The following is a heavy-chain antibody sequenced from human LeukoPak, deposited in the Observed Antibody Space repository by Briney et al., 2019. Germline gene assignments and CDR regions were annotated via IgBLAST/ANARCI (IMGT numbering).Heavy chain of an antibody. CDR1: GFTFSHYA. Sequence: PGGSLRLSCAASGFTFSHYAMSWVRQAPGKGLDGVSLVIGSGGDTHYADSVKGRFSISRDNSKNTVYLQMNSLRAEDTAVYYCAKHTRWGPDDYGDYVDYWGQGTLVTVSS. CDR2: VIGSGGDT. V-gene: IGHV3-23*01. D-gene: IGHD4-17*01. CDR3: AKHTRWGPDDYGDYVDY. J-gene: IGHJ4*02.